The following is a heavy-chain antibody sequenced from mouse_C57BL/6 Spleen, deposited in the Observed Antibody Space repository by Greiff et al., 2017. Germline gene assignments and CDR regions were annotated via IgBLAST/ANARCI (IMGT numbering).Heavy chain of an antibody. D-gene: IGHD2-2*01. CDR1: GYTFTDYY. CDR2: INPNNGGT. J-gene: IGHJ2*01. CDR3: ARAGGYDVFDY. V-gene: IGHV1-26*01. Sequence: QLQQSGPELVKPGASVKISCKASGYTFTDYYMNWVKQSHGKSLEWIGDINPNNGGTSYNQKFKGKATLTVDKSSSTAYMELRSLTSENSAVYYCARAGGYDVFDYWGQGTTLTVSS.